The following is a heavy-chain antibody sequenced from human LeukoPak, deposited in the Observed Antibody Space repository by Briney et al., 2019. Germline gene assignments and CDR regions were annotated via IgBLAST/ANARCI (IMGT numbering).Heavy chain of an antibody. CDR2: VYHTGST. CDR1: GYSIGSGYY. CDR3: ASHYYASSGSLFDS. D-gene: IGHD3-22*01. V-gene: IGHV4-38-2*01. J-gene: IGHJ4*02. Sequence: KPSETLSLTCAVSGYSIGSGYYWVWIRQPPGKGLEWIGSVYHTGSTYYHPSLKSRATISLDASKNQFSLRLTSVTAADTALYYCASHYYASSGSLFDSWGRGSLVTVSS.